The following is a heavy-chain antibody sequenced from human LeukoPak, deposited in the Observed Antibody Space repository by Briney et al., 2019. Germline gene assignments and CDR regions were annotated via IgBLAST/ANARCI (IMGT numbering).Heavy chain of an antibody. CDR3: ARAGYSSGWRLIDY. CDR2: IYYRWST. V-gene: IGHV4-59*11. D-gene: IGHD6-19*01. Sequence: SETLSLTCTVSGRSISSHYWSWIRQPPGKGLEWIGYIYYRWSTNYNPSLKSRVTISVDTSKNQFSLKLSSVTAADTAVYYCARAGYSSGWRLIDYWGQGTLVTVSS. CDR1: GRSISSHY. J-gene: IGHJ4*02.